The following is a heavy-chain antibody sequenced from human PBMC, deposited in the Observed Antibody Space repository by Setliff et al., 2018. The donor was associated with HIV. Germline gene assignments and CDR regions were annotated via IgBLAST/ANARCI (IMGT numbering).Heavy chain of an antibody. CDR3: ASSRLWLGEPPSY. V-gene: IGHV3-30*19. Sequence: GGSLRLSCAASGFTLNSYAMHWVRQAPDKGLQCVAVISDDGRNKLYIDSVKGRFTISRDTSNNTLYLQMESLRIEDTAVYFCASSRLWLGEPPSYWGQGVLVTVSS. CDR2: ISDDGRNK. CDR1: GFTLNSYA. J-gene: IGHJ4*02. D-gene: IGHD3-10*01.